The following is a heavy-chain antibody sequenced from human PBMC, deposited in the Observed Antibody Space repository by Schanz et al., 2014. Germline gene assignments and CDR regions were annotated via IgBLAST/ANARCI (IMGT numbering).Heavy chain of an antibody. Sequence: EVQLLESGGGLVQPGGSLRLSCSASTFTFDHYAMTWVRHAPGKGLELVSAVSSRSDEMKYADSVMSRFTISRDNSKNTLYLQMNSLRAECTTVYFCAKIERNEDWGQGTLVTVSS. D-gene: IGHD1-1*01. CDR2: VSSRSDEM. V-gene: IGHV3-23*05. J-gene: IGHJ4*02. CDR1: TFTFDHYA. CDR3: AKIERNED.